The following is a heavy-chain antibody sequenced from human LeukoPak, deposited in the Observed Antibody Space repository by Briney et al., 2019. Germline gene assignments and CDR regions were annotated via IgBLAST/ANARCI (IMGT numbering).Heavy chain of an antibody. CDR3: ARDPTNYYDNPGAFDI. J-gene: IGHJ3*02. CDR2: IYYSGST. D-gene: IGHD3-22*01. V-gene: IGHV4-59*01. Sequence: SETLSLTCTVSGGSISTYYWSWIRQPPGKGLEWIGYIYYSGSTNYNPSLKSRVTISVDTSKNQFSLKLSSVTAADTAVYCCARDPTNYYDNPGAFDIWGQGTMVTVSS. CDR1: GGSISTYY.